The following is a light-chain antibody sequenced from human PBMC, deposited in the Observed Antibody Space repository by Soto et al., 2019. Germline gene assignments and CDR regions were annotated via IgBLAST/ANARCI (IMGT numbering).Light chain of an antibody. Sequence: DVVMTQSLLSLPVTPGEPASISCRSSDNLLHSSGYIYLDWYVQKLVQAPQLLIYLGSNRAPGVPAKYSGSASGTDFKLKISRVEAEDVWIYYCMQSLHGQFTFGPGTTVDI. CDR1: DNLLHSSGYIY. V-gene: IGKV2-28*01. J-gene: IGKJ3*01. CDR2: LGS. CDR3: MQSLHGQFT.